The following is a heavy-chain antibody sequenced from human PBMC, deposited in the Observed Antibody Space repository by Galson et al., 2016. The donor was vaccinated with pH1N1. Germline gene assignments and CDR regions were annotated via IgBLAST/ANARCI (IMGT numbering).Heavy chain of an antibody. D-gene: IGHD1/OR15-1a*01. Sequence: SLRLSCAASGFIFSSYAMTWVRQAPGKGPEWVSAISAASTRTYYPDSVKGRFIISRDNSKNTLYLQMNSLRAEDTAEYYCPKGGRVGTEGYYYALDVWGQGTTVIVSS. CDR1: GFIFSSYA. J-gene: IGHJ6*02. V-gene: IGHV3-23*01. CDR3: PKGGRVGTEGYYYALDV. CDR2: ISAASTRT.